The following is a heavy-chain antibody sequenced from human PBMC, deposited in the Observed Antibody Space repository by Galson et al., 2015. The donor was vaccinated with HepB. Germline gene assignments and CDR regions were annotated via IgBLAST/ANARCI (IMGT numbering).Heavy chain of an antibody. Sequence: SLRLSCAASGYTLNTYGMSWVRQAPGKGLDWVSTISGSDTSTYYPDSVKGRFTISRDNSRNTLYLQMNSLRAEDTAVYYCATYGSGSFFPSWGQGTLVTVSS. J-gene: IGHJ5*02. CDR1: GYTLNTYG. CDR2: ISGSDTST. D-gene: IGHD3-10*01. V-gene: IGHV3-23*01. CDR3: ATYGSGSFFPS.